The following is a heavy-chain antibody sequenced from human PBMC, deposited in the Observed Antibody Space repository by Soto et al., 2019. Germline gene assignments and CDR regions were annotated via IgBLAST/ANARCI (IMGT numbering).Heavy chain of an antibody. V-gene: IGHV4-59*01. D-gene: IGHD2-21*02. CDR3: ARVPGDCDSDRYDVHFAF. CDR1: GDSISSYY. CDR2: ISYRGGT. J-gene: IGHJ5*01. Sequence: PSETLSLTCTVSGDSISSYYWSWIRQPPGRGLEWIGYISYRGGTSYNPSLKRRVTISVDTSKNQSSLKLNSVTAADTAVYYCARVPGDCDSDRYDVHFAFWGQGTLVTVSS.